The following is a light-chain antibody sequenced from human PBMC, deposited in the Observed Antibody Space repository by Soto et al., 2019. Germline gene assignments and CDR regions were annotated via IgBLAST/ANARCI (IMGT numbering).Light chain of an antibody. CDR2: EVT. CDR3: TSYVASDSLV. J-gene: IGLJ1*01. Sequence: QSALTQPPSASGSPGQSVTISCTGTSSDVGANNYVSWYQHHPGKAPKLVLYEVTERPSGVPDRFSGSKSGSTASLTVSGLQAEYEADYYCTSYVASDSLVFGTGTKVTVL. V-gene: IGLV2-8*01. CDR1: SSDVGANNY.